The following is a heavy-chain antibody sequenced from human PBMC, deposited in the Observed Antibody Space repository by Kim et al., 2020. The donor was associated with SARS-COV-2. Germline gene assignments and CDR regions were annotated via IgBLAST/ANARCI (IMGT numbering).Heavy chain of an antibody. CDR1: GFTFSSYE. Sequence: GGSLRLSCAASGFTFSSYEMHWVRQAPGKGLEWVSYISSGGSTIYYADSVKGRFTISRDNAKNSRYLQINSLRAEDTAVYYWARDPYSSSYNYYGMDVWGKVTRVTVPS. CDR2: ISSGGSTI. CDR3: ARDPYSSSYNYYGMDV. J-gene: IGHJ6*04. D-gene: IGHD6-13*01. V-gene: IGHV3-48*03.